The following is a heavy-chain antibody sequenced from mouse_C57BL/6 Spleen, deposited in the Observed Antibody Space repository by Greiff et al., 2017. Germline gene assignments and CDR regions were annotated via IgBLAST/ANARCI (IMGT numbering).Heavy chain of an antibody. CDR2: ISSGGDYI. CDR3: TRYDGYFCDY. Sequence: EVKLMESGEGLVKPGGSLKLSCAASGFTFSSYAMSWVRQTPEKRLEWVAYISSGGDYIYYADTVKGRFTISRDNARNTLYLQMSSLKSEDTAMYYCTRYDGYFCDYWGQGTTLTVSS. D-gene: IGHD2-3*01. J-gene: IGHJ2*01. V-gene: IGHV5-9-1*02. CDR1: GFTFSSYA.